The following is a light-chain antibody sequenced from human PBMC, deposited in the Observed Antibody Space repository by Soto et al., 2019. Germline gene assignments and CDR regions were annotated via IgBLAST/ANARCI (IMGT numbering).Light chain of an antibody. CDR1: QSVSSSY. CDR3: QHFGGTTFT. CDR2: GAS. J-gene: IGKJ5*01. V-gene: IGKV3-20*01. Sequence: EIVLTHSPATLSLSPWEIATLSCRASQSVSSSYLAWYQQKPGQAPRLLIYGASSRATGIPDRFSGSGSGTHFTLTISRLEPGDFAVYYCQHFGGTTFTFGQGTRLEIK.